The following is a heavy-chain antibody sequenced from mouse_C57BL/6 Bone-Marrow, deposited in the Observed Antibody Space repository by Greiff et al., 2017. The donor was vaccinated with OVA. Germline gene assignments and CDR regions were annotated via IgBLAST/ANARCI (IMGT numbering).Heavy chain of an antibody. Sequence: QVHVKQSGAELVKPGASVEISCKASGYAFSSYWMNWVKQRPGKGLEWIGQIYPGDGVTNYNGKFKGKATLTADKSSSTAYMQRSSLTSEDSAVYFCARVYVWGQGTTLTVSS. CDR3: ARVYV. CDR1: GYAFSSYW. CDR2: IYPGDGVT. D-gene: IGHD2-10*02. V-gene: IGHV1-80*01. J-gene: IGHJ2*01.